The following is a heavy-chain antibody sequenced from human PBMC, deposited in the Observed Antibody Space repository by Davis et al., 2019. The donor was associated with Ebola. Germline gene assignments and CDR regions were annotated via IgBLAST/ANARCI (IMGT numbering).Heavy chain of an antibody. J-gene: IGHJ6*02. V-gene: IGHV3-30*02. Sequence: GESLKISCAASGFTLSSYGMYWVRQALGKGLEWVAFIRYDGSNKYYADSVKGRFTISRDNSKNTLYLQMNSLRAEDTAVYYCAKCAYPQDYCYYGMDDWGQGTTVTVSS. CDR1: GFTLSSYG. CDR2: IRYDGSNK. CDR3: AKCAYPQDYCYYGMDD.